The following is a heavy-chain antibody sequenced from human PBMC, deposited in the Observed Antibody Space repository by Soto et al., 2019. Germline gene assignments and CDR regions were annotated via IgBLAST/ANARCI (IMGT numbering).Heavy chain of an antibody. J-gene: IGHJ5*02. CDR2: TYYSGST. V-gene: IGHV4-39*01. D-gene: IGHD2-15*01. CDR1: DDSINSDKYY. Sequence: SETLSLTCSFSDDSINSDKYYLGWIRQPPGRGLEWIGSTYYSGSTYYNPSLKSRVTISVDTSKNQFSLKLSSVTAADTAVYYCARHGVYCSGGSCYSNWFDPWSQGTLVTVSS. CDR3: ARHGVYCSGGSCYSNWFDP.